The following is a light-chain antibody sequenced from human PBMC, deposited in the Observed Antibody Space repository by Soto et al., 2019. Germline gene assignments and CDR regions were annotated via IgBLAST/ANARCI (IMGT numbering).Light chain of an antibody. CDR3: QLWDSGSAHVV. J-gene: IGLJ2*01. CDR1: NIGSKG. Sequence: SYELTQPPSVSVAPEKTASVSCGGNNIGSKGVHWYQQKPGQAPVLVIYSDTDLPPVIPERFSSYNSANLATLTISRVEAGDEADYYCQLWDSGSAHVVFGGGTKLTVL. CDR2: SDT. V-gene: IGLV3-21*04.